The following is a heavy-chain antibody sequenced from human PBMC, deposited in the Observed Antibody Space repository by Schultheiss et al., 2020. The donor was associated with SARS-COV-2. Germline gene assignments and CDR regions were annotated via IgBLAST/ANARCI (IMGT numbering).Heavy chain of an antibody. CDR3: ARDSDYNRGNYYYYYYMDV. CDR1: GGSISSSSYY. D-gene: IGHD4-11*01. V-gene: IGHV4-61*01. Sequence: SETLSLTCTVSGGSISSSSYYWSWIRQPPGKGLEWIGYIYYGGSTNYNPSFKSRVTISADTSKNQLSLNLSSVTAADTAVYYCARDSDYNRGNYYYYYYMDVWGKGTTVTVSS. J-gene: IGHJ6*03. CDR2: IYYGGST.